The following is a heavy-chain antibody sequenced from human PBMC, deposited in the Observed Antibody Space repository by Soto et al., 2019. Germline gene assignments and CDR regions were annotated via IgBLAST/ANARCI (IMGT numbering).Heavy chain of an antibody. CDR1: GGSISSYY. D-gene: IGHD6-6*01. J-gene: IGHJ5*02. CDR2: IYYSGST. CDR3: ARPRGSIAARPGWFDP. V-gene: IGHV4-59*01. Sequence: SETLSLTCTVSGGSISSYYWSWIRQLPGKGLEWIGYIYYSGSTNYNPSLKSRVTISVDTSKNQFSLKLSSVTAADTAVYYCARPRGSIAARPGWFDPWGQGTLVTVSS.